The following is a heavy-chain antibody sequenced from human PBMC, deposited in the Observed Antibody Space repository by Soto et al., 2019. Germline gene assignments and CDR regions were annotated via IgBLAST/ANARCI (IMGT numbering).Heavy chain of an antibody. Sequence: ASVKVSCKVSGYTLTELSMHWVRQAPGKGLEWMGGFDPEDGETIYAQKFQGRVTMTEDTSTETAYMELSSLRSEDTAVYYCATRPGYSGSDLILGNAFDIWGQGTMVTVSS. D-gene: IGHD5-12*01. J-gene: IGHJ3*02. CDR2: FDPEDGET. V-gene: IGHV1-24*01. CDR3: ATRPGYSGSDLILGNAFDI. CDR1: GYTLTELS.